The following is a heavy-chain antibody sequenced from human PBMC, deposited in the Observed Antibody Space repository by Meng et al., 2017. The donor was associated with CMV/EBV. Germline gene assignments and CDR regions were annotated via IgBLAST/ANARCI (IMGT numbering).Heavy chain of an antibody. V-gene: IGHV3-30*19. J-gene: IGHJ4*02. CDR2: ISYDGSNK. CDR3: ARDSGRPLTYYYDSSGYYTFDY. D-gene: IGHD3-22*01. CDR1: GFTFSSYG. Sequence: GGSLRLSCAASGFTFSSYGMHWVRQAPGKGLEWVAFISYDGSNKYYADSVKGRFTISRDNSKNTLYLQMNSLRAEDTAVYYCARDSGRPLTYYYDSSGYYTFDYWGQGTLVTVSS.